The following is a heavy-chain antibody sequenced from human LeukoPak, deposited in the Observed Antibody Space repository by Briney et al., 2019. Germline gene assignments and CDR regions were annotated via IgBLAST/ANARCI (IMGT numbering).Heavy chain of an antibody. Sequence: PGGSLRLSCAASGFTFSSYAMSWVRQAPGKGLEWVSAISGSGGSTYYADSVKGRFTISRDNSKNTLYLQMNSLRAEDTTVYYCVKGVAAAGTVDFDYWGQGTLVTVSS. CDR3: VKGVAAAGTVDFDY. CDR1: GFTFSSYA. J-gene: IGHJ4*01. D-gene: IGHD6-13*01. CDR2: ISGSGGST. V-gene: IGHV3-23*01.